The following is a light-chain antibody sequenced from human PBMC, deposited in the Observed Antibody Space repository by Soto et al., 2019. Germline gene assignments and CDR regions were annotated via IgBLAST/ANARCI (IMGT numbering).Light chain of an antibody. CDR2: DAS. CDR3: QHYTNWPLT. J-gene: IGKJ4*01. Sequence: EIVMTQSPVTLSLSPGERATLSCRASHDVSSRLAWYQQKPGQAPRLLIYDASTRATGLPARFSGSGSGTEFTLTISSLQSEDFAVYYCQHYTNWPLTFGGGTKV. CDR1: HDVSSR. V-gene: IGKV3-15*01.